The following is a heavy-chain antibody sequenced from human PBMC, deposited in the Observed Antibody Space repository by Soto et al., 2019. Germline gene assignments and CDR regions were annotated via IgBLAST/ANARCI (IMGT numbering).Heavy chain of an antibody. Sequence: SETLSLTCTVSGGSISYYYWSWIRQPPGKGLEWIGYIYYSDNTYHNPSLKSRITMSVDTSNNQLSLNLSSATPADTAVYYCSRRAPEGFDPWGQGTLVTVSS. J-gene: IGHJ5*02. CDR3: SRRAPEGFDP. V-gene: IGHV4-59*04. CDR2: IYYSDNT. CDR1: GGSISYYY.